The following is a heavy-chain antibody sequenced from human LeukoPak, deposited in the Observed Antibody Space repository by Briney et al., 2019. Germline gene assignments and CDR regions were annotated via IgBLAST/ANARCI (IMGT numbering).Heavy chain of an antibody. V-gene: IGHV1-46*01. D-gene: IGHD2-15*01. CDR1: GYTFTSYY. CDR2: INPTGDST. J-gene: IGHJ6*04. CDR3: AREHCSGGSCYPFFMDV. Sequence: ASVKVSCKASGYTFTSYYMHWVRQAPGQGLEWMGLINPTGDSTGYAQKFQGRVTMTRDMSTSTVYMELSSLRSEDTAVYYCAREHCSGGSCYPFFMDVWGKGTTVTVSS.